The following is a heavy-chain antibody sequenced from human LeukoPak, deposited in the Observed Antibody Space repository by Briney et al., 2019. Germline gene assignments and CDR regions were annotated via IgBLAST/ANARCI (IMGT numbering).Heavy chain of an antibody. D-gene: IGHD2/OR15-2a*01. Sequence: GGSLRLSCAASGFTFSSYWMNWVRQAPGKGLEWVANINEDGSEQDYVDSVRGRFTISRDNAKNSLYLQMNRLRAEDTAVYYCASRESSMTRSHWGQGTLVTVSS. J-gene: IGHJ4*02. V-gene: IGHV3-7*01. CDR1: GFTFSSYW. CDR2: INEDGSEQ. CDR3: ASRESSMTRSH.